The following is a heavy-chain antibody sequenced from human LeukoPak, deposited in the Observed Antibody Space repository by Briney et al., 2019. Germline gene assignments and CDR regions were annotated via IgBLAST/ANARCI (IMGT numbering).Heavy chain of an antibody. V-gene: IGHV4-38-2*02. CDR3: VRTFAVLRSGYSFRDY. CDR1: GYSISSGYY. J-gene: IGHJ4*02. CDR2: IYESGST. Sequence: KPSKTLSLTCTVSGYSISSGYYWGWIRQPPGKGLEWIGSIYESGSTYYNPSLKSRVTISVDTSKNQFSLKLTSVTAADTAVYYCVRTFAVLRSGYSFRDYWGQGTLVTVSS. D-gene: IGHD3-3*01.